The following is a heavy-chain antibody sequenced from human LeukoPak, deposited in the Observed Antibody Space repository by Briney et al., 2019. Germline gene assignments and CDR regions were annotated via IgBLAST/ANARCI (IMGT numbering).Heavy chain of an antibody. CDR3: ARVAAVAFDP. V-gene: IGHV4-38-2*02. J-gene: IGHJ5*02. Sequence: SETLSLTCTVSGYSISSGYYWGWIRQPPGKGLEWIGSIYHSGSMHYNPSLKSRVTMSVDTSKNQFSLKLSSVTAADTAVYYCARVAAVAFDPWGQGTLVTVSS. CDR1: GYSISSGYY. CDR2: IYHSGSM. D-gene: IGHD6-19*01.